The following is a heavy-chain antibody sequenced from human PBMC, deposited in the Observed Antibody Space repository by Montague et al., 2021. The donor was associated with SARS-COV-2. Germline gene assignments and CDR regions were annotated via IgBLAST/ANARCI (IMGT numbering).Heavy chain of an antibody. D-gene: IGHD3-3*01. J-gene: IGHJ5*02. V-gene: IGHV4-39*01. CDR2: MYYSGST. CDR3: ATGLRFLEWLLLSWFDP. CDR1: GGSISSSSYY. Sequence: SETLSLTCTVSGGSISSSSYYWGWIRQPPGKGLEWIGSMYYSGSTYYNPSLKSRVTISVDTSKNYFSLRLSSVTAADTAVYYCATGLRFLEWLLLSWFDPWGQGTLVTVSS.